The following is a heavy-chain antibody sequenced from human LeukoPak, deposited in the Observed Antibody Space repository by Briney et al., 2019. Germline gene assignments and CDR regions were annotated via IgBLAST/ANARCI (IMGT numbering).Heavy chain of an antibody. Sequence: SGTLSLTCAVSGGSISSNNWWSWVRQPPGKGLEWIGEIYHSGSTNYNPSLKSRVTISVDKSKNQFSLKLNSVTAADTAVYYCATDRGFGWYGQFHHWGQGTLVTVSS. D-gene: IGHD6-19*01. V-gene: IGHV4-4*02. CDR3: ATDRGFGWYGQFHH. J-gene: IGHJ1*01. CDR2: IYHSGST. CDR1: GGSISSNNW.